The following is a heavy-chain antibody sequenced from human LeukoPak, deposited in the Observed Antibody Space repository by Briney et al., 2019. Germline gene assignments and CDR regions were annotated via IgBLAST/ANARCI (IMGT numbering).Heavy chain of an antibody. CDR3: ARGGIAARPDWFDP. CDR2: INPNSGGT. J-gene: IGHJ5*02. Sequence: ASVKVSCKASGYTFTGYYMHWVRQAPGQGLEWMGWINPNSGGTNYAQKFQGRVTITADKSTSTAYMELSSLRSEDTAVYYCARGGIAARPDWFDPWGQGTLVTVSS. V-gene: IGHV1-2*02. D-gene: IGHD6-6*01. CDR1: GYTFTGYY.